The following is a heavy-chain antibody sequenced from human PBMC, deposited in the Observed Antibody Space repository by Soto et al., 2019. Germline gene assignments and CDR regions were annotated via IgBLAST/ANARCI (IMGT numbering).Heavy chain of an antibody. CDR2: ISAYNGNT. CDR3: ARECTEGPYSSSSHFLAHGNYYHVM. V-gene: IGHV1-18*01. J-gene: IGHJ6*01. CDR1: GYTFTIYG. Sequence: AEVKVYCNSSGYTFTIYGISWVRQAPGQGLEWMGWISAYNGNTNYAQKLQGRVTMTTDTSTSTAYMELRSLRSDDTAVYYCARECTEGPYSSSSHFLAHGNYYHVM. D-gene: IGHD6-6*01.